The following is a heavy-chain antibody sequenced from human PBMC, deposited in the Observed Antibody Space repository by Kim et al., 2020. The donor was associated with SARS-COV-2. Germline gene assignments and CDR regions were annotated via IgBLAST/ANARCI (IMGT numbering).Heavy chain of an antibody. J-gene: IGHJ6*02. CDR2: IYYSGST. CDR1: GGSINSYY. Sequence: SETLSLTCTVSGGSINSYYWSWIRQPPGKGLEWIGYIYYSGSTNYNPSLKSRVTMSVDTSKNQFSLKLTSVTAADTAVYYCARYSDYYYYGMYVWGQGTT. CDR3: ARYSDYYYYGMYV. D-gene: IGHD4-4*01. V-gene: IGHV4-59*01.